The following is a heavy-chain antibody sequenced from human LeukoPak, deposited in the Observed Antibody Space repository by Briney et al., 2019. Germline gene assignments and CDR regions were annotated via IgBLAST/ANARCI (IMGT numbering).Heavy chain of an antibody. CDR2: IYSGGST. J-gene: IGHJ4*02. CDR1: EFSVGSNY. CDR3: ARTSWNDVPYLDY. Sequence: PGGSLRLSCAASEFSVGSNYMTWVRQAPGKGLEWVSLIYSGGSTYYADSVKGRFTISRDNSKNTLYLQMNSLRAEDTAVYYCARTSWNDVPYLDYWGQGTLVTVSS. D-gene: IGHD1-1*01. V-gene: IGHV3-66*01.